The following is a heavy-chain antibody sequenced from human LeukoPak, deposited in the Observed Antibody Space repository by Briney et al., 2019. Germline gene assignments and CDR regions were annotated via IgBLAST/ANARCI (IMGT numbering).Heavy chain of an antibody. CDR3: AGGPAATVGGYYYYMDV. J-gene: IGHJ6*03. D-gene: IGHD2-2*01. Sequence: SSETLSLTCTVSGGPISSHYWSWIRQPPGKGLEWIGYIYYSGSTNYNPSLKSRVTISVDTSKNQFSLKLSSVTAADTAVYYCAGGPAATVGGYYYYMDVWGKGTTVTVSS. V-gene: IGHV4-59*11. CDR2: IYYSGST. CDR1: GGPISSHY.